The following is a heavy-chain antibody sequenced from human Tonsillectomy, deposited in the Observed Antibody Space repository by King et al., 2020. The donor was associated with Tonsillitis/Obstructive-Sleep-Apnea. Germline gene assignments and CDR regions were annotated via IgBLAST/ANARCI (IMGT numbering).Heavy chain of an antibody. J-gene: IGHJ3*02. CDR3: ARRQWELLGHGAFDI. CDR1: GFTFSYYY. V-gene: IGHV3-11*05. CDR2: ISSSMSST. Sequence: VQLVESGGGLVKPGGSLRLSCAASGFTFSYYYMSWIRQAPGKGLEGVSYISSSMSSTNYADSVKGRFTISRDNAKNSLYLQMNSLRAEDTAVYYCARRQWELLGHGAFDIWGQGTMVTVSS. D-gene: IGHD1-26*01.